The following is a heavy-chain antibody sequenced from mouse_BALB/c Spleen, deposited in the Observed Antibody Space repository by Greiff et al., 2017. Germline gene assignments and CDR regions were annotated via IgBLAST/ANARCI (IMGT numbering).Heavy chain of an antibody. D-gene: IGHD2-10*02. CDR1: GYTFTSYY. CDR3: TRSKYGNYGYFDY. V-gene: IGHV1S81*02. CDR2: INPSNGGT. J-gene: IGHJ2*01. Sequence: QVQLQQPGAELVKPGASVKLSCKASGYTFTSYYMYWVKQRPGQGLEWIGGINPSNGGTNFNEKFKSKATLTVDKSSSTAYMQLSSLTSEDSAVYYCTRSKYGNYGYFDYWGQGTTLTVSS.